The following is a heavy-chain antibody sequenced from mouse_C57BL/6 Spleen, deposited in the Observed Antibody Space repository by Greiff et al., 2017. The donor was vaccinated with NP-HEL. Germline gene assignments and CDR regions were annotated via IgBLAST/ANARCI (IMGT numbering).Heavy chain of an antibody. J-gene: IGHJ3*01. D-gene: IGHD4-1*01. V-gene: IGHV1-82*01. CDR1: GYAFSSSW. CDR3: ARGMGLGRWFAY. CDR2: IYPGDGDT. Sequence: VQLQQSGPELVKPGASVKLSCKASGYAFSSSWMNWVKQRPGKGLEWIGRIYPGDGDTNYNGKFKGKATLTADKSSSTAYMQLSSLTSEDSAVYFCARGMGLGRWFAYWGQGTLVTVSA.